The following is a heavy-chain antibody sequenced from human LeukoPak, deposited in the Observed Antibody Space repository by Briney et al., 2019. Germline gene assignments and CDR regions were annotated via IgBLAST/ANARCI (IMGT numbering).Heavy chain of an antibody. Sequence: PGGSLRLSCAASGFTFSSYAMSWVRQAPGKGLEWVSTISGTGGSTYHADSVKGQFTISRDNSKNTLYLHMNSLRAEDTAVYYCAKRYYDYVWGGYLLNWGQGTLVTVSS. CDR3: AKRYYDYVWGGYLLN. CDR2: ISGTGGST. J-gene: IGHJ4*02. D-gene: IGHD3-16*01. CDR1: GFTFSSYA. V-gene: IGHV3-23*01.